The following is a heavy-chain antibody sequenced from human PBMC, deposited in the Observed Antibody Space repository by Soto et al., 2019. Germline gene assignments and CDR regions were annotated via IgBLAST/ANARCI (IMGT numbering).Heavy chain of an antibody. Sequence: EVQLVESGGGLVKPGGSLRLSCAASGFTFSNAWMNWVRQAPGKGLEWVGRIKSKTDGGTTDYAAPVKGRFTISRDDSKNTLYLQMNSLKTEDTDVYYCTTESLDSSSSPFDYWGQGTLVTVSS. CDR1: GFTFSNAW. CDR3: TTESLDSSSSPFDY. CDR2: IKSKTDGGTT. J-gene: IGHJ4*02. V-gene: IGHV3-15*07. D-gene: IGHD6-6*01.